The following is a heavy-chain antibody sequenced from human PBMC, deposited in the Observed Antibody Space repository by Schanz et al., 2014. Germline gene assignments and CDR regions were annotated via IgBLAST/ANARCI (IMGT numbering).Heavy chain of an antibody. CDR3: ARDQSPYTNSSDVRYFDY. D-gene: IGHD6-6*01. V-gene: IGHV1-69*08. CDR2: IIPSLGLA. J-gene: IGHJ4*02. Sequence: QLQLVQSGAEVKKPGSSVKVSCKLSGGTFSSYTISWMRQAPGQGLEWMGKIIPSLGLAKYEQKFQDKVTSTADTSTTTAYMDLRSLRSDDTAVYYCARDQSPYTNSSDVRYFDYWGQGSLVTVSS. CDR1: GGTFSSYT.